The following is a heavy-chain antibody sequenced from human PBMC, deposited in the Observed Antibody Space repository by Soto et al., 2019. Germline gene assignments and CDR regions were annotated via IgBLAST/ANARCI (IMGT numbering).Heavy chain of an antibody. Sequence: QVQLQESGPGLVEPSQTLSLTCTVSGGSISSADYYWTWIRQHPGKGLGWLGYIYYTGTTYYNPSLKSRVTISLDTYKNQFSLKLSSVTAADTAVYYCARGTVTIWFAPWGQGPLVTVSS. CDR3: ARGTVTIWFAP. D-gene: IGHD4-4*01. J-gene: IGHJ5*02. V-gene: IGHV4-31*03. CDR1: GGSISSADYY. CDR2: IYYTGTT.